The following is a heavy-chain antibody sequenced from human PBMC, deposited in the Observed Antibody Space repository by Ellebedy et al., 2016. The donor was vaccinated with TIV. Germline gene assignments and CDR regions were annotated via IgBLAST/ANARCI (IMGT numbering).Heavy chain of an antibody. CDR3: ARGGFHYGDYMHWFDP. CDR1: GGSISSYY. D-gene: IGHD4-17*01. V-gene: IGHV4-59*12. J-gene: IGHJ5*02. Sequence: MPSETLSLTCTVSGGSISSYYWSWIRQPPGKGLEWIGYIYYSGSTNYNPSLKSRVTMSVDTSKNQFSLKLSSVTAADTAVYYCARGGFHYGDYMHWFDPWGQGTLVTVSS. CDR2: IYYSGST.